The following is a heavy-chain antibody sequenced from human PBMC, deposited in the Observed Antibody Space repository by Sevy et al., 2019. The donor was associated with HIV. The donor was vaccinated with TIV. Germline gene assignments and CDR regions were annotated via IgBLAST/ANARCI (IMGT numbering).Heavy chain of an antibody. J-gene: IGHJ4*02. Sequence: GGSLRLSCAASGFTFSSYAMSWVRQAPGKGLEWVSAISGSGGSTYYADSVNGRFTISRDNSKNTLYLQMNSLRDEDTAVYYCAKDVVGATTFWDYWGQGTLVTVSS. CDR1: GFTFSSYA. CDR2: ISGSGGST. V-gene: IGHV3-23*01. D-gene: IGHD1-26*01. CDR3: AKDVVGATTFWDY.